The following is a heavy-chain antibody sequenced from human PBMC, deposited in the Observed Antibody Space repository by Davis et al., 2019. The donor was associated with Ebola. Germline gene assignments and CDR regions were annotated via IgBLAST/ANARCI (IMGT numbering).Heavy chain of an antibody. Sequence: MPSETLSLTCAVHGGSFSGYYWSWIRQAPGKGLEWIGEVTRTGTINYNPSLGSRVAMSIDTPKNLFSLELTSLTAADTAVYYCARLDELISDYWYFDLWGRGTLVTVSS. V-gene: IGHV4-34*01. CDR3: ARLDELISDYWYFDL. CDR2: VTRTGTI. D-gene: IGHD1-7*01. CDR1: GGSFSGYY. J-gene: IGHJ2*01.